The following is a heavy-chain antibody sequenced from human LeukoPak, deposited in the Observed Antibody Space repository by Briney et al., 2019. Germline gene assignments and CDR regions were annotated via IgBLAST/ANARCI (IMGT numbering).Heavy chain of an antibody. J-gene: IGHJ6*02. V-gene: IGHV4-4*07. D-gene: IGHD7-27*01. CDR1: GGSISSYY. Sequence: SETLSLTCTVSGGSISSYYWSWIRQPAGKGQEWIGRIYTSGSTNYNPSLKSRVTMSVDTSKNQFSLKLSSVTAADTAVYYCARGYLWNWGNYYYYYGMDVWGQGTTVTVSS. CDR2: IYTSGST. CDR3: ARGYLWNWGNYYYYYGMDV.